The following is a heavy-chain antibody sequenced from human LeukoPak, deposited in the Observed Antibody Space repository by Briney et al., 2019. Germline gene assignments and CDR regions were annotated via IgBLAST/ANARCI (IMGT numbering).Heavy chain of an antibody. V-gene: IGHV3-23*01. CDR1: GFTFSSYA. Sequence: RGSLRLSCAASGFTFSSYAMSWVRQAPGKGLEWVSAISRSGGSTYYADSVKGRFTISRDNSKNTLYLQMNSLRADDTAVYYCARYCSSTSCSYFDYWGQGTLVTVSS. CDR3: ARYCSSTSCSYFDY. D-gene: IGHD2-2*01. CDR2: ISRSGGST. J-gene: IGHJ4*02.